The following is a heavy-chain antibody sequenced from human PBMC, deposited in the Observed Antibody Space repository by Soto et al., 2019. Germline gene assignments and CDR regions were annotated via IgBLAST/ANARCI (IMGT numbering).Heavy chain of an antibody. CDR2: IYSGGST. D-gene: IGHD2-15*01. CDR3: ARESGRSGPLDY. V-gene: IGHV3-53*01. J-gene: IGHJ4*02. Sequence: PGGSLRRSCAASGFTVSSNYMSWVRQAPGKGLEWVSVIYSGGSTYYADSGKGRFTISRDNSKNTLYLQMNSLRAEDTAVYYCARESGRSGPLDYWGQGTLVTVSS. CDR1: GFTVSSNY.